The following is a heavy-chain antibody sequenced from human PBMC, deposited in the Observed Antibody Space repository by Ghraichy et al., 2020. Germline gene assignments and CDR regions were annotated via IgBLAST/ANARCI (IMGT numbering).Heavy chain of an antibody. D-gene: IGHD4-11*01. CDR3: ARHLWTVTNFDY. CDR2: IYYSGST. CDR1: GGSISSSSYY. J-gene: IGHJ4*02. Sequence: SETLSLTCTVSGGSISSSSYYWGWIRQPPGKGLEWIGSIYYSGSTYYNPSLKSRVTISVDTSKNQFSLKLSSVTAADTAVYYCARHLWTVTNFDYWGQGTLVTVSS. V-gene: IGHV4-39*01.